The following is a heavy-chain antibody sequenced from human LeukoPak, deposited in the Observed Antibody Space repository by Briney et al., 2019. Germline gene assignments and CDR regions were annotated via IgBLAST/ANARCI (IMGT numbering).Heavy chain of an antibody. CDR2: INPSGGRT. CDR1: GGTFSSYA. J-gene: IGHJ4*02. D-gene: IGHD3-16*01. CDR3: ARERRAWGEDF. V-gene: IGHV1-46*01. Sequence: ASVKVSCKASGGTFSSYAISWVRQAPGQGLEWVGMINPSGGRTSYAQRFQGRVTVTTDTSTSTVYMQLSSLASEDTAVYYCARERRAWGEDFWGQGTLVTVSS.